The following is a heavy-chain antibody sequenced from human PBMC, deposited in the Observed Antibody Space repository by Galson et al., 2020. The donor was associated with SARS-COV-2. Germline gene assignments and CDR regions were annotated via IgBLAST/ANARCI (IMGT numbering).Heavy chain of an antibody. Sequence: GGSLRLSCIASGFTFGDYAMSWFRQAPGKGLEWVGFIRSKSNGGTTEYAASVKDRFTISRDDSKSIAYLQMNSLKTEDTGMYYCTRAVAARNWFDAWGQGILVTVSS. V-gene: IGHV3-49*03. J-gene: IGHJ5*02. D-gene: IGHD6-19*01. CDR3: TRAVAARNWFDA. CDR2: IRSKSNGGTT. CDR1: GFTFGDYA.